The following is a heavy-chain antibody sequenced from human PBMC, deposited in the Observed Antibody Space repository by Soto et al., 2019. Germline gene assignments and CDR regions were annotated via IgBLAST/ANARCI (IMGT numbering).Heavy chain of an antibody. CDR1: GSTFTSYA. D-gene: IGHD6-13*01. CDR3: ARGAAAGTTDWFDP. CDR2: INAGNGNT. Sequence: ASVKVSCKASGSTFTSYAMHWVRQAPGQRLEWMGWINAGNGNTKYSQKFQGRVTITRDTSASTAYMELSSLRSEDTAVYYCARGAAAGTTDWFDPWGQGTLVTVSS. V-gene: IGHV1-3*01. J-gene: IGHJ5*02.